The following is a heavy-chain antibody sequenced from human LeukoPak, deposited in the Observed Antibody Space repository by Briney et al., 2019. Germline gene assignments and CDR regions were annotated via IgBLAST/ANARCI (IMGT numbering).Heavy chain of an antibody. J-gene: IGHJ4*02. D-gene: IGHD1-14*01. CDR3: ARDRPGTTSLEY. CDR1: GVSISTSY. V-gene: IGHV4-59*01. CDR2: SGNT. Sequence: SETLSLTCTVSGVSISTSYWSWIRQPPGKGLEWIGYSGNTNHNPSLESRVTISVDTSMNQFFLRLTSVTAADTAVYYCARDRPGTTSLEYWGQGTLVTVSS.